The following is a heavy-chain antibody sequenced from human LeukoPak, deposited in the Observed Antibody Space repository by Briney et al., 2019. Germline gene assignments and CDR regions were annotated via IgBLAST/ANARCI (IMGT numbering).Heavy chain of an antibody. CDR1: GFTFSSYA. CDR2: IHYDGSNN. CDR3: AKDHGSSDWYYFDY. J-gene: IGHJ4*02. V-gene: IGHV3-30*02. D-gene: IGHD6-13*01. Sequence: GGSLRLSCAASGFTFSSYAMHWVRQAPGKGLEWVAFIHYDGSNNYYADSVKGRFTISRDNSKNALYLQMNTLRADDTAVYYCAKDHGSSDWYYFDYWGQGTLVTVSS.